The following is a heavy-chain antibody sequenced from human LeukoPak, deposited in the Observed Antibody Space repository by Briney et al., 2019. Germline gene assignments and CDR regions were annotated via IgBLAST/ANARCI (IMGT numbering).Heavy chain of an antibody. CDR3: ARQRYYYGSGRPNAFDI. CDR2: IDPSDSYI. J-gene: IGHJ3*02. CDR1: GYSFTSYW. Sequence: GESLKISCKGSGYSFTSYWISWVRQMPGKGLEWMGRIDPSDSYINYSPSFQGHVTISADKSISTAYLQWSSLKASDTAMYYCARQRYYYGSGRPNAFDIWGQGTMVTVSS. D-gene: IGHD3-10*01. V-gene: IGHV5-10-1*01.